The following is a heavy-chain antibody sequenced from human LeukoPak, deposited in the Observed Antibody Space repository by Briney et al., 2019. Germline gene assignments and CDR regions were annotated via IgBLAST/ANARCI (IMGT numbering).Heavy chain of an antibody. Sequence: GGSLRLSCAASGFTFSSYAMSWVRQAPGKGLEWVSAISGSGGSTYYADSVKGRYTISRDNSKNTLYLQMNSLRAEDTAVYYCAKHFPAAKYYYGMDVWGQGTTVTVSS. CDR1: GFTFSSYA. J-gene: IGHJ6*02. CDR3: AKHFPAAKYYYGMDV. D-gene: IGHD2-2*01. CDR2: ISGSGGST. V-gene: IGHV3-23*01.